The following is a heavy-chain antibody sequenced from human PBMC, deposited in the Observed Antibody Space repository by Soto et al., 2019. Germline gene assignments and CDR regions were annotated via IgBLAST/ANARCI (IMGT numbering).Heavy chain of an antibody. CDR2: ITGSGAIT. CDR1: GFTFSSYA. CDR3: ARDVWETTSMYYGLDV. V-gene: IGHV3-23*01. Sequence: PGGSLRLSCAASGFTFSSYAMSWVRLAPGKGLEWVSGITGSGAITYYTDSVKGRFTISRDNPKNTLYLQMHSLRAEDTAVYYCARDVWETTSMYYGLDVWGLGTTVTVSS. D-gene: IGHD1-26*01. J-gene: IGHJ6*02.